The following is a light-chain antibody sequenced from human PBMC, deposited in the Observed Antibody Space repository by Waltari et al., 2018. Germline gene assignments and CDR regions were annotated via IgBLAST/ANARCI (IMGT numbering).Light chain of an antibody. CDR3: QVWEISRDHYV. CDR2: SDS. J-gene: IGLJ1*01. CDR1: DIGTKH. V-gene: IGLV3-21*01. Sequence: SSVLTPPPSVSVAPGESARITCGVNDIGTKHLHWYQPKPGQAPVLVHYSDSDRPSGIPERFSGANSGNTATLTISRVEAGDEADYYCQVWEISRDHYVFGSGTEVTVL.